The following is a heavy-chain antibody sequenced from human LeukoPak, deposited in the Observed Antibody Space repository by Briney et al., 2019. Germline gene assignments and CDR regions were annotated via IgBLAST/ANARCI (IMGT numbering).Heavy chain of an antibody. CDR2: IYYSGST. D-gene: IGHD3-10*01. J-gene: IGHJ4*02. CDR3: ARGRSWSFDY. CDR1: GGSISSGDYY. V-gene: IGHV4-30-4*01. Sequence: SETLSLTCTVSGGSISSGDYYWSWIRQPPGKGLEWIGYIYYSGSTYYNPSPKSRVTISVDMSKNQFSLKLSSVTAADTAVYYCARGRSWSFDYWGQGTLVTVSS.